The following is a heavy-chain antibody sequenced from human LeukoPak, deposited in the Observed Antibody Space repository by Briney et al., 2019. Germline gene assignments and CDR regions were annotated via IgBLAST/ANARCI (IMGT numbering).Heavy chain of an antibody. D-gene: IGHD5-18*01. V-gene: IGHV1-18*01. CDR2: ISAYNGNT. CDR1: GYTFTSYG. CDR3: ARDRMRGYSYGYKGDYYYYYMDG. Sequence: ASVKVSCKASGYTFTSYGISWVRQAPGQGLEWMGWISAYNGNTNYAQKLQGRVTMTTDTSTSTAYMELRSLRSDDTAVYYCARDRMRGYSYGYKGDYYYYYMDGWGKGTTVTVS. J-gene: IGHJ6*03.